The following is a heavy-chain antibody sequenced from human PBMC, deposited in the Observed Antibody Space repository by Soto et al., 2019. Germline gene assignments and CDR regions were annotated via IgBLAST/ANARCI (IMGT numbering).Heavy chain of an antibody. CDR1: GFTFSSYS. J-gene: IGHJ4*02. V-gene: IGHV3-21*01. D-gene: IGHD2-2*01. CDR2: ISSSSSYI. Sequence: GSLRLSCAASGFTFSSYSMNWVRQAPGKGLEWVSSISSSSSYIYYADSVKGRFTISRDNSKNTLYLQMNSLRAEDTAVYYCAREALGYCSSTSCHYLGYWGQGTLVTVSS. CDR3: AREALGYCSSTSCHYLGY.